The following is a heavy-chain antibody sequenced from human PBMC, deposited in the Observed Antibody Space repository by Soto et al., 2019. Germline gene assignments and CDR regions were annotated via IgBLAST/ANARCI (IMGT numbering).Heavy chain of an antibody. CDR2: IYYSGST. CDR3: ENNFIVAYYYGMDV. Sequence: SETLSLTCTVSGGSISSSSYYWGWIRQPPGKGLEWIGSIYYSGSTYYNPSLKSRVTISVDTSKNQFSLKLSSVTAADTAVYYCENNFIVAYYYGMDVWGQGTTVTVSS. J-gene: IGHJ6*02. V-gene: IGHV4-39*01. CDR1: GGSISSSSYY. D-gene: IGHD5-12*01.